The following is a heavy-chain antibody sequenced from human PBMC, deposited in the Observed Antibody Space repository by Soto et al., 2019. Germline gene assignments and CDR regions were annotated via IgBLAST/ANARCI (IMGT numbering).Heavy chain of an antibody. CDR1: GITFSSYA. D-gene: IGHD3-22*01. Sequence: GGSLRLSCAASGITFSSYAMHCVRQAPGKGLKRVAFISYDGSNKYYADSVKGRFTISRDNSKNTLYLQMNSLRAEDTAVYYCARPYYYDSSGYYFTAYDAFDIWGQGTMVTVSS. J-gene: IGHJ3*02. CDR2: ISYDGSNK. V-gene: IGHV3-30-3*01. CDR3: ARPYYYDSSGYYFTAYDAFDI.